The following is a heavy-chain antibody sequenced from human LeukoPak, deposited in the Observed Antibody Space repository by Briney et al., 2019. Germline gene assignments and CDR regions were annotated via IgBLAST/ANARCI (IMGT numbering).Heavy chain of an antibody. CDR2: INPSGGST. Sequence: ASVKVSCKASGYTFTNYYLHWVRQAPGQGLEWMGIINPSGGSTSYAQKFQGRVTMTRDTSTSTVYMELSSLRSEDTAVYYCARGPYYYDSCGFYSNYWGQGTLVTVSS. V-gene: IGHV1-46*01. J-gene: IGHJ4*02. CDR3: ARGPYYYDSCGFYSNY. D-gene: IGHD3-22*01. CDR1: GYTFTNYY.